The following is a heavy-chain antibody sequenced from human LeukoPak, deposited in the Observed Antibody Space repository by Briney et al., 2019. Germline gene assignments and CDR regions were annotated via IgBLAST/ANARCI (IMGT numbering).Heavy chain of an antibody. V-gene: IGHV3-20*04. CDR2: INWKGGNA. Sequence: GGSLRLSCAASGFTFSSHGMNWVRQAPGKGLEWVSGINWKGGNAGYVDSVKGRFTISRDNAKNSLYLQMNSLRAEDTAVYYCARDGYDFWSGIDYWGQGTLVTVSS. CDR1: GFTFSSHG. D-gene: IGHD3-3*01. J-gene: IGHJ4*02. CDR3: ARDGYDFWSGIDY.